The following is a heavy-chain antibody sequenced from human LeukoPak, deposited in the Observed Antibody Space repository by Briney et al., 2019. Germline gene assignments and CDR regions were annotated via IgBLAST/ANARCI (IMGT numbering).Heavy chain of an antibody. D-gene: IGHD6-13*01. V-gene: IGHV3-7*03. Sequence: GGSLRLSCAASGFTFSSYWMSWVRQAPGKGLEWVANMKQDGSEKYYVDSVKGRFTISRDNAKNSLYLQMNSLRAEDTAVYYCAREKGYSSSWYDDYWGQGTLVTVSS. CDR3: AREKGYSSSWYDDY. CDR2: MKQDGSEK. CDR1: GFTFSSYW. J-gene: IGHJ4*02.